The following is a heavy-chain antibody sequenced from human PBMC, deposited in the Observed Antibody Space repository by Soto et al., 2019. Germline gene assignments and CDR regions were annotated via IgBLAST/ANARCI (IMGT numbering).Heavy chain of an antibody. CDR3: ARPALSEGSGWPDFDY. CDR1: GYSFTSYW. Sequence: GESLKISCKGSGYSFTSYWIGWVRQMPGKGLEWMGIIYPGDSDTRYSPSFQGQITISADKSISTAYLQWSSLKASDTAMYYCARPALSEGSGWPDFDYWGQGTLVTVSS. V-gene: IGHV5-51*01. J-gene: IGHJ4*02. D-gene: IGHD6-19*01. CDR2: IYPGDSDT.